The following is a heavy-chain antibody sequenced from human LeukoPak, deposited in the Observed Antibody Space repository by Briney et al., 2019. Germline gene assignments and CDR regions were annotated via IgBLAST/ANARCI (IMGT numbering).Heavy chain of an antibody. Sequence: PGGSLRLSCAASGFTFSNYEMNWVRQAPGKGLEWVSCISSSGSNTYYADSVKGRFTISRDNAKNSLYLQMDSLRAEDTAVYYCARRGGYYFDCWGQGNLVTVSS. CDR3: ARRGGYYFDC. J-gene: IGHJ4*02. CDR1: GFTFSNYE. V-gene: IGHV3-48*03. CDR2: ISSSGSNT. D-gene: IGHD3-16*01.